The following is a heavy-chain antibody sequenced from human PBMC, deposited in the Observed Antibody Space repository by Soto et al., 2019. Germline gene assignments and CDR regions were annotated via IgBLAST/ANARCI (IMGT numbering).Heavy chain of an antibody. Sequence: GGSLRLSCAASGFTFSTYGMHWVRQAPGKGLEWVAVISYDGSDKYYADSVKGRFTISRDSSKNMLYLQMNSLRAEDTAIYYCAKESYYDSSDYNAFDIRGQGTMVTVSS. V-gene: IGHV3-30*18. CDR3: AKESYYDSSDYNAFDI. CDR1: GFTFSTYG. D-gene: IGHD3-22*01. J-gene: IGHJ3*02. CDR2: ISYDGSDK.